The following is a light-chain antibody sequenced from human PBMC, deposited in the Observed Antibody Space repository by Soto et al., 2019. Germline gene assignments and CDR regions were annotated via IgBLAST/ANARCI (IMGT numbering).Light chain of an antibody. CDR3: AAWGDSLSGVV. CDR2: GND. J-gene: IGLJ2*01. Sequence: QSVLTQPPSASGTPGQRVTSSCSDSTSYIGSNVINWYQQLPGTAPKLLIWGNDQRPSGVPDRISGSKSGTSASLAISGLQSEDEGDYYCAAWGDSLSGVVFGGGTKLTVL. V-gene: IGLV1-44*01. CDR1: TSYIGSNV.